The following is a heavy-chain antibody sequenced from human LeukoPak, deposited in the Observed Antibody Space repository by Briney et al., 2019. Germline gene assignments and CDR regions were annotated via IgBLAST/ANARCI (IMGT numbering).Heavy chain of an antibody. J-gene: IGHJ4*02. CDR2: INHNGNVN. CDR3: ARDLQLVNRQLDY. V-gene: IGHV3-7*03. Sequence: GGSLRLSCAASGFTFSSYWMNWARQAPGKGLEWVASINHNGNVNYYVDSVKGRFTISRDNAKNSLYLQMSNLRAEDTAVYYCARDLQLVNRQLDYWGQGTLVTVSS. CDR1: GFTFSSYW. D-gene: IGHD6-6*01.